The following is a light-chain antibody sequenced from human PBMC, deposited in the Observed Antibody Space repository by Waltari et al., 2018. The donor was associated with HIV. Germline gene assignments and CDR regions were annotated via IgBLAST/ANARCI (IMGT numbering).Light chain of an antibody. V-gene: IGKV1-5*03. Sequence: DIQMTQSPPTQSASVGDRVTITCRASQSISTWLAWFQQKPGEAPKMLIYKASTLDTGVPSRFSGRGSGTEFTLTISSLLPDDFATYYCQQYDNYPHTFGQGTKLE. J-gene: IGKJ2*01. CDR3: QQYDNYPHT. CDR1: QSISTW. CDR2: KAS.